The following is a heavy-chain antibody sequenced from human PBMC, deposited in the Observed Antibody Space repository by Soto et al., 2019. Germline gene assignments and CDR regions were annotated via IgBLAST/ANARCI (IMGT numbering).Heavy chain of an antibody. CDR1: GFTFSSYA. V-gene: IGHV3-23*01. CDR3: AKRTVGWYFDL. CDR2: ISGSGGST. D-gene: IGHD4-17*01. Sequence: EVQLLESGGGLVQPGGSLRLSCAASGFTFSSYAMNCVRQAPGKGLEWVSVISGSGGSTYYADAVKGRFTISRDNSKNTLYLQMNSLRAEDTAVYYCAKRTVGWYFDLWGRGTLVTVSS. J-gene: IGHJ2*01.